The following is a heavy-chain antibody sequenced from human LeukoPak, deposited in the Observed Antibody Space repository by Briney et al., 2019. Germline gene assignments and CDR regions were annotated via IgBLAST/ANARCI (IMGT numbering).Heavy chain of an antibody. V-gene: IGHV3-53*01. CDR2: IYSGGST. D-gene: IGHD3-22*01. CDR1: GFTVSNNY. CDR3: ARARPYYYDSSGFDLYFDY. J-gene: IGHJ4*02. Sequence: PGGSLRLSCAASGFTVSNNYMTWVRQAPGKGLEWVSVIYSGGSTYYADSVKGRFTISRDNSKNTLYLQMNSLRAEDTAVYYCARARPYYYDSSGFDLYFDYWGQGTLVTVSS.